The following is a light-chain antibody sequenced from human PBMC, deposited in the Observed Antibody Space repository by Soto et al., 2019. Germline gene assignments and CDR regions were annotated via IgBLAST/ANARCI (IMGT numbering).Light chain of an antibody. CDR1: QTIRNN. Sequence: DIQMTQSPSSLSASAGDRISITCRSSQTIRNNLNWYQQRPGKAPKLLISAASRLHSAVPPRFSGRGSGTHFTLTITPPHPEDAATYFCQQSFSVPYTFGQGT. CDR3: QQSFSVPYT. V-gene: IGKV1-39*01. J-gene: IGKJ2*01. CDR2: AAS.